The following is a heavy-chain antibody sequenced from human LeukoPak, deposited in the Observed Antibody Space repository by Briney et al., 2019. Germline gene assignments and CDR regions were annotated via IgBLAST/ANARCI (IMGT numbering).Heavy chain of an antibody. D-gene: IGHD2/OR15-2a*01. CDR1: GFTFSNYE. V-gene: IGHV3-48*03. J-gene: IGHJ6*02. CDR3: ARDDYFSFGMDV. Sequence: PGVSLRLSCAASGFTFSNYEMNWVRQAPGKGLQWVSYLSSSGSTIYYADSVKGRFTISRDNAKNSLYLQMNSLRAEDTAVYYCARDDYFSFGMDVWGQGTTVTVSS. CDR2: LSSSGSTI.